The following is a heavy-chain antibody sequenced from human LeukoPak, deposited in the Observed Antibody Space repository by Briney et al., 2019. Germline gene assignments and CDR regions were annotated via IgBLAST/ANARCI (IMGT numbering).Heavy chain of an antibody. V-gene: IGHV4-59*01. Sequence: SETLSLTCTVSGGSISSYYWSWIRQPPGKGLEWIGYIYYSGSTNYNPSLKSRVTISVDTSKNQFSLKLSSVTAADTAVYYCARAYESSGWRGIDYWGQGTLVTVSS. D-gene: IGHD6-19*01. CDR2: IYYSGST. CDR3: ARAYESSGWRGIDY. CDR1: GGSISSYY. J-gene: IGHJ4*02.